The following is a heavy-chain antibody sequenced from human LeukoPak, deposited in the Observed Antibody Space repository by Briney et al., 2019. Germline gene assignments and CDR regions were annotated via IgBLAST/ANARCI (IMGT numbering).Heavy chain of an antibody. CDR2: IWYNGNNK. CDR3: ARDIRGDFDY. CDR1: GFTFSNYG. Sequence: GGSLRLSCAASGFTFSNYGMHWVRQAPGKGLEWVAVIWYNGNNKYYADSVKGRFTISRDNSKNTLYLQMSSLRAEDTAVYYCARDIRGDFDYWGQGTLVTVSS. D-gene: IGHD3-16*01. V-gene: IGHV3-33*01. J-gene: IGHJ4*02.